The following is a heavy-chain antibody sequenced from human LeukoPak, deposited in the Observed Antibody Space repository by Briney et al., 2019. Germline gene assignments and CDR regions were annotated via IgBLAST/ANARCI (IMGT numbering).Heavy chain of an antibody. CDR2: IGSDGYSK. V-gene: IGHV3-33*08. CDR1: GFTFSSYS. D-gene: IGHD2-2*01. CDR3: AHGSMYQLDY. J-gene: IGHJ4*02. Sequence: GGSLRLSCAASGFTFSSYSMQWVRQAPGKGLEWVAIIGSDGYSKYYGDSVKGRFTISRDNSKNAVYLQMNSLRAEDTAVYYCAHGSMYQLDYWGQGTLVTVSS.